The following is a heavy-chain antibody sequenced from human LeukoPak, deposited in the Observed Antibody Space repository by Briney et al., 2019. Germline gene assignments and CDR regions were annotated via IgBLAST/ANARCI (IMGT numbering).Heavy chain of an antibody. Sequence: ASVKVSCKAPGYTFTGYYMHWVRQAPGQGLEWMGWINPNSGGTNYAQKFQGRVTMTRDTSISTAYMELSRLRSDDTAVYYCARSISGYGYYYYGMDVWGQGTTVTVSS. D-gene: IGHD5-12*01. CDR1: GYTFTGYY. CDR3: ARSISGYGYYYYGMDV. V-gene: IGHV1-2*02. J-gene: IGHJ6*02. CDR2: INPNSGGT.